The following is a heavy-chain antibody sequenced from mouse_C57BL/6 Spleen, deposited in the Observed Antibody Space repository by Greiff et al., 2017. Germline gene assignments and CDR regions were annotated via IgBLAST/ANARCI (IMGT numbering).Heavy chain of an antibody. V-gene: IGHV1-53*01. CDR3: ARSLITTVVEDFEV. D-gene: IGHD1-1*01. CDR2: INPSNGGT. CDR1: GYTFTSYW. Sequence: QVQLQQPGTELVKPGASVKLSCKASGYTFTSYWMHWVKQRPGQGLEWIGNINPSNGGTNYNEKFKSKATLTVDKSSSTAYMQLSSLTSEDSAVYYCARSLITTVVEDFEVWGTGSTVTVAS. J-gene: IGHJ1*03.